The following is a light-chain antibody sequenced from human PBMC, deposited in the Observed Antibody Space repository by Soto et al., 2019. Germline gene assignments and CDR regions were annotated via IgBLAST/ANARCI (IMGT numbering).Light chain of an antibody. CDR2: GAS. Sequence: EIVLTQSPGTLSLSPGERATLSCRASQSVSSSFLAWYRQKPGQAPRLLIYGASTRAPGIPDRFSGSGSGTDFTLTISRLEREDFAVYYCHQYDSLPLTFGGGTKVEI. CDR1: QSVSSSF. CDR3: HQYDSLPLT. J-gene: IGKJ4*01. V-gene: IGKV3-20*01.